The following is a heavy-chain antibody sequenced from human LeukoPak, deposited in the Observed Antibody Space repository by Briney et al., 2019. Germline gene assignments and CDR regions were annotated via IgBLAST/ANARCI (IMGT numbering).Heavy chain of an antibody. V-gene: IGHV4-59*12. Sequence: SETLSLTCTVSGGSISGYYWSWVRQPPEKGLEWIGYVHYSGSTNYNPSLKSRVIISVDTSKNQFSLKMSSVTAADTAVYYCARAGRHCSGGSCYGIDYWGQGTLVTVSS. CDR3: ARAGRHCSGGSCYGIDY. CDR1: GGSISGYY. D-gene: IGHD2-15*01. J-gene: IGHJ4*02. CDR2: VHYSGST.